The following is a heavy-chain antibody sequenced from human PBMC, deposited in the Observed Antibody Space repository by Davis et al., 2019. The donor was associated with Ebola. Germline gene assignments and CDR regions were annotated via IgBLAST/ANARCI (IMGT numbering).Heavy chain of an antibody. CDR3: ARGWLRAGMDV. J-gene: IGHJ6*04. D-gene: IGHD5-18*01. CDR2: TYYTSKWYN. Sequence: HSQTLSLTCAISGDSVSGKNGAWNWIRQSPSRGLEWLGRTYYTSKWYNHYAASVKSRITINPDTSKNQFSLQLNSVTPEDTALYYCARGWLRAGMDVWGEGTTVTVSS. CDR1: GDSVSGKNGA. V-gene: IGHV6-1*01.